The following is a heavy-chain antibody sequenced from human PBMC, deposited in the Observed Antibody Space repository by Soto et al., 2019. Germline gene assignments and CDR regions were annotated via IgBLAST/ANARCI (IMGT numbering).Heavy chain of an antibody. V-gene: IGHV3-21*01. Sequence: GGSLRLSCAASGFTFSSYSMNWVRQAPGKGLEWVSSISSSSSYIYYADSVKGRFTISRDNAKNSLYLQMNSLRAEDTAVYYCARDTPPQSWGIVVVVAAIGGAFDIWGQGTMVTVSS. CDR1: GFTFSSYS. D-gene: IGHD2-15*01. CDR3: ARDTPPQSWGIVVVVAAIGGAFDI. J-gene: IGHJ3*02. CDR2: ISSSSSYI.